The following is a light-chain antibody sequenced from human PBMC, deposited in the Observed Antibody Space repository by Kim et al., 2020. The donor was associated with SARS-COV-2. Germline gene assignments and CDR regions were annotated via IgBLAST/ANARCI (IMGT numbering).Light chain of an antibody. CDR2: QDT. J-gene: IGLJ1*01. Sequence: SYELTQPPSVSVSPGQTASITCSGDKWGDKYACWYQQKPGQSPVLVIYQDTKRPSGIPERFSGSNSGNTATLTISGTQAMDEADYYCQAWDSSTKVFGTG. V-gene: IGLV3-1*01. CDR1: KWGDKY. CDR3: QAWDSSTKV.